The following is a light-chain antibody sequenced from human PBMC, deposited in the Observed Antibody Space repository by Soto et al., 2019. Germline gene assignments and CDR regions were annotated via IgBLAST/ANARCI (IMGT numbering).Light chain of an antibody. V-gene: IGLV4-69*01. CDR2: LNSDGSH. Sequence: QPVLTQKPPAPASLGASVKPTCTLSRGQNSHAIPWHQQQPEKGPRYLMKLNSDGSHSKGDGIPDRFSGSSSGAERYLTISCLQSEDEADYYCQTWGTGSVVFGGGTQLTVL. CDR3: QTWGTGSVV. CDR1: RGQNSHA. J-gene: IGLJ2*01.